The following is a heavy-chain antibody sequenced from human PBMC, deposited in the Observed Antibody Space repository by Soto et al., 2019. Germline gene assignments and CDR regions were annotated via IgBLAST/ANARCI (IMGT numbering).Heavy chain of an antibody. CDR1: GYTFTSYG. D-gene: IGHD3-3*01. V-gene: IGHV1-18*01. CDR2: ISAYNGNT. CDR3: ARGLESYYDFWSGYSDKGWFDP. J-gene: IGHJ5*02. Sequence: GASVKVSCKASGYTFTSYGISWVRQAPGQGLEWMGWISAYNGNTNYAQKLQGRATMTTDTSTSTAYMELRSLRSDDTAVYYRARGLESYYDFWSGYSDKGWFDPWGQGTLVTVSS.